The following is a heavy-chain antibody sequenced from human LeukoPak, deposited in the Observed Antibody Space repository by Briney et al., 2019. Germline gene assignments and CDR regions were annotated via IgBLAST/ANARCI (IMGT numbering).Heavy chain of an antibody. V-gene: IGHV1-8*01. CDR1: GYTFTSFD. CDR2: MKSNNGHT. D-gene: IGHD7-27*01. CDR3: ARGPPNWGMVGY. J-gene: IGHJ4*02. Sequence: ASVKVSCKASGYTFTSFDFNWVRPATGQGLEWMGWMKSNNGHTGYAQKFQGRVTMTRDTSISTAYMELSSLTFEDTAVYYCARGPPNWGMVGYWGQGTLVTVSS.